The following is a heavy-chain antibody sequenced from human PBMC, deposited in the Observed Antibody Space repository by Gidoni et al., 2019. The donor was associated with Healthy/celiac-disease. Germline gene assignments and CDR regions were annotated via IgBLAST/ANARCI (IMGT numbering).Heavy chain of an antibody. V-gene: IGHV3-74*01. D-gene: IGHD5-18*01. J-gene: IGHJ4*02. Sequence: EVQLVESGGGLVQPGGSLRLSWAAAGFTFSSYWRHWVRQAPGKGRLWVSRIKSDGSSTSYADSVKGRFTISRYNAKNTLYLQMNSLRAEDTAVYYCARDVSYSYGVSWGQGTLVTVSS. CDR1: GFTFSSYW. CDR2: IKSDGSST. CDR3: ARDVSYSYGVS.